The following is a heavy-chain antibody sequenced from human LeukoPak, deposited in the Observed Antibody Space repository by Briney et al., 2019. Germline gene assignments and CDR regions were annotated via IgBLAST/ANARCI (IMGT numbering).Heavy chain of an antibody. CDR1: GDSISGFY. CDR3: ARDVAARGSFDY. CDR2: IYTSGST. V-gene: IGHV4-4*07. D-gene: IGHD6-6*01. Sequence: SETLSLTCTVSGDSISGFYWSWIRQAAGKGLEWIGHIYTSGSTNYNPSLKSRVTMSVDMSKNQFSLKLRSVTAADTAVYYCARDVAARGSFDYWGQGTLVTVSS. J-gene: IGHJ4*02.